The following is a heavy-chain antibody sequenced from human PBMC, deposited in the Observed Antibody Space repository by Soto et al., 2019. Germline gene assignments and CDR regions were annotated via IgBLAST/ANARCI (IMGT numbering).Heavy chain of an antibody. J-gene: IGHJ4*02. Sequence: AGGSLRLSCAASGFTFSSYAMSWVRQAPGKGLEWVSAISGSGGSTYYADSVKGRFTISRDNSKNTLYLQMNSLRAEDTAVYYCAKDGAYCSGGSCYPNFDYWGQGTLVTVSS. V-gene: IGHV3-23*01. D-gene: IGHD2-15*01. CDR3: AKDGAYCSGGSCYPNFDY. CDR2: ISGSGGST. CDR1: GFTFSSYA.